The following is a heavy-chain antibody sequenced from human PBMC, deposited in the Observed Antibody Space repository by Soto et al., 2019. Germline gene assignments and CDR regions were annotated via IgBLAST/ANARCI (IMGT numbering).Heavy chain of an antibody. Sequence: GGSLRLSCAASGFTFSSYAMSWVRQAPGKGLEWVSAISGSGGSTYYADSVKGRFTISRDNSKNRLYLQMNSLRAEDTAVYYCAKVQDIVVVPAAVYYFDYWGQGTLVTVSS. V-gene: IGHV3-23*01. CDR3: AKVQDIVVVPAAVYYFDY. J-gene: IGHJ4*02. CDR2: ISGSGGST. D-gene: IGHD2-2*01. CDR1: GFTFSSYA.